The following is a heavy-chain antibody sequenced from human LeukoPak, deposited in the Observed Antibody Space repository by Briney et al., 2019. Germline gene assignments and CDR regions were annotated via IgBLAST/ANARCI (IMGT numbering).Heavy chain of an antibody. V-gene: IGHV3-21*01. CDR1: GFTFSSYS. J-gene: IGHJ4*02. D-gene: IGHD3-16*01. CDR2: ISSSSSYI. CDR3: ARDTLGFDY. Sequence: GGSLRLSCAASGFTFSSYSMNWVRQAPGKGLEWVSSISSSSSYIYYADLVKGRFTISRGNAKNSLYLQMNSLRAGDTAVYYCARDTLGFDYWGQGTLVTVSS.